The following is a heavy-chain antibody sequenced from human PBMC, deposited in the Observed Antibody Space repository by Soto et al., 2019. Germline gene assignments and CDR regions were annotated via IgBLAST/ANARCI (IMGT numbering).Heavy chain of an antibody. J-gene: IGHJ4*02. CDR3: ARGNEYVGNFDY. CDR1: GYTFTSYD. CDR2: MNPNSGNT. Sequence: QVQLVQSGAEVKKPGASVKVSCKASGYTFTSYDINWVRQATGQGLESMGWMNPNSGNTAYAQKFQGRVTMTRNTSISTAYLELSSMRSEDTAVYYCARGNEYVGNFDYRGQGTLVTVSS. V-gene: IGHV1-8*01. D-gene: IGHD1-1*01.